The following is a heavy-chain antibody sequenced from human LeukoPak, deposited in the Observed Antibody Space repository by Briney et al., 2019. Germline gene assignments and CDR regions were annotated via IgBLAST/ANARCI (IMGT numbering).Heavy chain of an antibody. D-gene: IGHD6-13*01. Sequence: ASVKVSFMDSGGTFSIYAISWVRQAPGEGGERMGGIIPIFGTANYAQKFQGRVTITADESTSTSYMELSSLRSEDTAVYYCARSWYSSSWYSFDYWGQGTLVTVSS. CDR1: GGTFSIYA. CDR2: IIPIFGTA. J-gene: IGHJ4*02. CDR3: ARSWYSSSWYSFDY. V-gene: IGHV1-69*13.